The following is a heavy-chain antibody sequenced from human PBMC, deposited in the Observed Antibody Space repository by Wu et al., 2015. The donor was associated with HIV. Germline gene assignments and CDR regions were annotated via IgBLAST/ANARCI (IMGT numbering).Heavy chain of an antibody. CDR2: IIPIFGTA. J-gene: IGHJ6*02. CDR3: ATSYYGSGSYPTFYYYYAMDV. D-gene: IGHD3-10*01. CDR1: GGTFSSYA. V-gene: IGHV1-69*05. Sequence: QVQLAQSGAEVKKPGSSVRVSCKASGGTFSSYAISWVRQAPGQGLEWMGGIIPIFGTANYAQKFQGRVTITTDESTSTAYMELSSLRSEDTAVYYCATSYYGSGSYPTFYYYYAMDVWGQGTTVTVSS.